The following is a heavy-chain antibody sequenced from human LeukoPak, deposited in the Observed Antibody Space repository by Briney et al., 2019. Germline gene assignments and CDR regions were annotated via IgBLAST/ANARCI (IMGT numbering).Heavy chain of an antibody. V-gene: IGHV3-30*02. D-gene: IGHD3-22*01. CDR3: AKVGDDSSGTNGDY. Sequence: GGSLRPSCAASGFTFSSYEMNWVRQAPGKGLGWVAFIRYDGSNKYYPDSVKGRFTITRDNSKNTLYLQKNSLRAEDTAVYYCAKVGDDSSGTNGDYWGQGTLVTVSS. CDR1: GFTFSSYE. CDR2: IRYDGSNK. J-gene: IGHJ4*02.